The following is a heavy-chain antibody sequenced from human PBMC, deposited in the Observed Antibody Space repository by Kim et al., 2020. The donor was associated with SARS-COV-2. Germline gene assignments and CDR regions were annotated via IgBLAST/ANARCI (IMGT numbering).Heavy chain of an antibody. Sequence: GGSLRLSCAASGFTFSSYGMHWVRQAPGKGLEWVAVIWYDGSNKYYADSVKGRFTISRDNSKNTLYLQMNSLRAEDTAVYYCARSLMTTVTTYPYYYYYYGMDVWGQGTTVTVSS. J-gene: IGHJ6*02. D-gene: IGHD4-17*01. CDR2: IWYDGSNK. CDR3: ARSLMTTVTTYPYYYYYYGMDV. V-gene: IGHV3-33*01. CDR1: GFTFSSYG.